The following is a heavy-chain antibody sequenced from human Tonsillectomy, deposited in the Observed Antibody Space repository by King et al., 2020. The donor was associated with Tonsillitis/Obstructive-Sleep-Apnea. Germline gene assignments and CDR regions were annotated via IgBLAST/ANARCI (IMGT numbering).Heavy chain of an antibody. V-gene: IGHV3-48*03. CDR3: AREKGYYGSGSYYDY. CDR1: GFTFSSYE. Sequence: VQLVESGGGLVQPGGSLRLSCAVSGFTFSSYEMNWVRQAPGKGLEWVSYISSSGGTVYNADSVKGRFTISRGNAKNSLYLQMNSLRAEDTAVYYCAREKGYYGSGSYYDYWGQGTLVTVSS. D-gene: IGHD3-10*01. J-gene: IGHJ4*02. CDR2: ISSSGGTV.